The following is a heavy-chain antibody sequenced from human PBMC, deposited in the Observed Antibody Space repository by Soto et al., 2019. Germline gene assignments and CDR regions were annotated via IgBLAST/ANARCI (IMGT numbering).Heavy chain of an antibody. CDR3: ARRLSGSYFQDAFDI. CDR2: IYYSGST. Sequence: QLLESGPGLVQPSETLSLTCTVSGGSISSSSYYWGWIRQPPGKGLEWIGSIYYSGSTYYNPSLKSRVTISVDTSKNQFSRKLSSVTAADTAVYYCARRLSGSYFQDAFDIWGQGTMVTVSS. V-gene: IGHV4-39*01. CDR1: GGSISSSSYY. D-gene: IGHD1-26*01. J-gene: IGHJ3*02.